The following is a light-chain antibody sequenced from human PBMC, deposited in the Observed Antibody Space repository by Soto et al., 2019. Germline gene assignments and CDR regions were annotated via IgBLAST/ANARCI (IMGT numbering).Light chain of an antibody. V-gene: IGKV3-15*01. J-gene: IGKJ2*01. Sequence: EIVMTQSPATLSVSPGERATLSCRASQSVSSNLAWYQQKPGQAPRLLIYGASTRATGIPARFSGSGSGTEFTLTISILQSEAFAVYSCQQYNNWPPRYTFGQGTKLEIK. CDR3: QQYNNWPPRYT. CDR2: GAS. CDR1: QSVSSN.